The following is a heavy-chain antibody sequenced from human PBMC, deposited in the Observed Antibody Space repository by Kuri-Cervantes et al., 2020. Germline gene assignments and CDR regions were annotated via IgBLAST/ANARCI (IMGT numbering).Heavy chain of an antibody. J-gene: IGHJ5*02. Sequence: SETLSLTCTVSGGSISSHYWSWIRQPPGKGLEWIGYIYYSGSTNYNPSLKSRVTISVDTSKNQFSLKLSSVTAADTAVYYCARDSRVGWFDPWGQGTLVTVSS. CDR3: ARDSRVGWFDP. D-gene: IGHD2-15*01. CDR2: IYYSGST. CDR1: GGSISSHY. V-gene: IGHV4-59*11.